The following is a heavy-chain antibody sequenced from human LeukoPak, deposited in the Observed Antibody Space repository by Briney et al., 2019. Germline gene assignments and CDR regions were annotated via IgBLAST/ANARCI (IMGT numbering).Heavy chain of an antibody. J-gene: IGHJ6*04. CDR1: GFTFSSYE. D-gene: IGHD3-10*02. Sequence: GGALRLSCAASGFTFSSYEMNWVRQAPGKGLEWVSYISSSGSTIYYADSVKGRFTISRDNAKNSLYLQMNSLRAEDTAVYYCAELGITKIGGVWGKGTTVTISS. CDR3: AELGITKIGGV. V-gene: IGHV3-48*03. CDR2: ISSSGSTI.